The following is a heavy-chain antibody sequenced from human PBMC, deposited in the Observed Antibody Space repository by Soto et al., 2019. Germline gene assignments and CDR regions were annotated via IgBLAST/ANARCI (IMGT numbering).Heavy chain of an antibody. J-gene: IGHJ3*01. D-gene: IGHD3-10*01. CDR3: ARRQLGPSRGFGMKGAYEL. V-gene: IGHV3-48*04. CDR2: LSSGSRTI. CDR1: GFTFSTYS. Sequence: GGSLRLSCLGSGFTFSTYSLNWVRQSPGRGLEWVAYLSSGSRTIFHADSVKGRFSISRDDAKNSLFLQMNSLRVEDTAVYFCARRQLGPSRGFGMKGAYELWGLGTMGIVSS.